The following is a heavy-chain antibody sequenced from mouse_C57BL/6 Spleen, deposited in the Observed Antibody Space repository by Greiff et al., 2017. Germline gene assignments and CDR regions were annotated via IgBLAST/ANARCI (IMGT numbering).Heavy chain of an antibody. V-gene: IGHV3-6*01. Sequence: EVKLVESGPGLVKPSQSLSLTCSVTGYSITSGYYWNWIRQFPGNKLEWMGYISYDGSNNYNPSLKNRISITRNPSKNQFFLKLNSVTTEDTATYYCARTYYYGSSPAWFAYWGQGTLVTVSA. D-gene: IGHD1-1*01. CDR2: ISYDGSN. CDR3: ARTYYYGSSPAWFAY. J-gene: IGHJ3*01. CDR1: GYSITSGYY.